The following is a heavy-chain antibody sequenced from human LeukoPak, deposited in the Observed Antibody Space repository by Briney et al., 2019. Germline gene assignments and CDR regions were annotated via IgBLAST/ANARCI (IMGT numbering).Heavy chain of an antibody. CDR3: AKVRLGYCSGGSCSRGGTPMDV. D-gene: IGHD2-15*01. V-gene: IGHV3-73*01. CDR1: GFTFSGSA. J-gene: IGHJ6*03. Sequence: QSGGSLRLSCAASGFTFSGSAMHWVRQASGKGLEWVGRIRSKANSYATAYGVSVEDRFTISRDNSKNTLYLQMNSLRAEDTAVYYCAKVRLGYCSGGSCSRGGTPMDVWGKGTTVTISS. CDR2: IRSKANSYAT.